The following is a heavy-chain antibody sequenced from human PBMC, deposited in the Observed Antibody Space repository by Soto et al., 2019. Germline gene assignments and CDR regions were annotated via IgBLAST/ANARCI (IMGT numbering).Heavy chain of an antibody. CDR1: GDSMRGYHFY. V-gene: IGHV4-39*01. D-gene: IGHD6-25*01. J-gene: IGHJ4*02. CDR3: AYGSSSAWIDY. CDR2: AYFSGGNS. Sequence: SETLSLTCIVSGDSMRGYHFYWGWIRQAPGKGLEWIGSAYFSGGNSYYSPSLKSRVSMSVDTSKNEFSRRLTSLTAADTAVYFCAYGSSSAWIDYWGQGTLVTVSS.